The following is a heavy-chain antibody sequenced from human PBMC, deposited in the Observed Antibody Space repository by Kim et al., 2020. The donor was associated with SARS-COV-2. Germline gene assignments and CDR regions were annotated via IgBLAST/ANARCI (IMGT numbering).Heavy chain of an antibody. V-gene: IGHV3-9*01. CDR3: AKDISWGIAVAGVDY. J-gene: IGHJ4*02. D-gene: IGHD6-19*01. CDR2: ISWNSGSI. CDR1: GFTFDHYA. Sequence: GGSLRLSCAASGFTFDHYAMHWVRQAPGKGLEWVSGISWNSGSIGYADSVKGRFTISRDNAKNSLYLQMNSLRAEDTALYYCAKDISWGIAVAGVDYWGQGTLVTVSS.